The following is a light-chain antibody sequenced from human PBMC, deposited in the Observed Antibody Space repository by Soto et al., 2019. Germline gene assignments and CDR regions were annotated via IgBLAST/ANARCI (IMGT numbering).Light chain of an antibody. CDR3: QQADSFPLT. CDR2: AAT. Sequence: DIPMTQSPSSVSASIGDRVTISCRASQSVYKWLVWYQQKPGEAPKLLIYAATSLQSGVPSRFSGSGYGTDFTLTISSLQPEDSATYYCQQADSFPLTFGGGTKVEI. V-gene: IGKV1-12*01. J-gene: IGKJ4*01. CDR1: QSVYKW.